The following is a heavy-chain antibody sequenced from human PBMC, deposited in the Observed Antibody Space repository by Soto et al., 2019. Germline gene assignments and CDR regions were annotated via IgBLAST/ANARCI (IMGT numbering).Heavy chain of an antibody. CDR1: GYTFTTYG. D-gene: IGHD2-2*01. J-gene: IGHJ4*02. V-gene: IGHV1-18*03. CDR2: ISASNGNI. Sequence: QVQLVQSGAEVKKPGASVRVSCKASGYTFTTYGISWGRQAPGQGLGWMGWISASNGNICYAQKFQGRVTMTTDSCTSTADTELCSLSSDDMAVYSCERALPYSCRGDSWGRGTLVTVSS. CDR3: ERALPYSCRGDS.